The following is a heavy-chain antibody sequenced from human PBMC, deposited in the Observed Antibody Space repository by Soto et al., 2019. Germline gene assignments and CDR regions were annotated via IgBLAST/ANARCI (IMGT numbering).Heavy chain of an antibody. D-gene: IGHD1-26*01. CDR1: GFTFSSYG. CDR2: IWYDGSNK. V-gene: IGHV3-33*01. Sequence: QVQLVESGGGVVQPGRSLRLSCAASGFTFSSYGMHWVRQAPGKGLEWVAVIWYDGSNKYYADSVKGRFTISRDNSKNTLYLQMNSLRAEDTAVYYCAVGSLYDYGMDVWGQGTTVTVSS. J-gene: IGHJ6*02. CDR3: AVGSLYDYGMDV.